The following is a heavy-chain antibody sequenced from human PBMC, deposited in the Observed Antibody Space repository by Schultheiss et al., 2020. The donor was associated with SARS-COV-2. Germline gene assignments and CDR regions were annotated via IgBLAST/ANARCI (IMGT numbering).Heavy chain of an antibody. V-gene: IGHV1-18*01. CDR1: GYTFTSYG. J-gene: IGHJ4*02. Sequence: GGSLRLSCKASGYTFTSYGISWVRQAPGQGLEWMGWISAYNGNTNYAQKLQGRVTMTTDTSTSTAYMELRSLRSDDTALYYCARDPYQGYSSGRYFDYWGQGTLVTVSS. CDR2: ISAYNGNT. CDR3: ARDPYQGYSSGRYFDY. D-gene: IGHD5-18*01.